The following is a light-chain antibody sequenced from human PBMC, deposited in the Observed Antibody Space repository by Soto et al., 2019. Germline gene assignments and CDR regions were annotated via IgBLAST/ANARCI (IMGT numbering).Light chain of an antibody. J-gene: IGLJ2*01. V-gene: IGLV3-10*01. Sequence: SYELTQPPSVSVSPGQTARITCSGDALPKKYAYWYQQKSGQAPVLVICEDSKRPSGIPERFSGSNSGTMATLTISGAQVEDEADYYCYSTDSSGNHRVFGGGTKVTVL. CDR2: EDS. CDR3: YSTDSSGNHRV. CDR1: ALPKKY.